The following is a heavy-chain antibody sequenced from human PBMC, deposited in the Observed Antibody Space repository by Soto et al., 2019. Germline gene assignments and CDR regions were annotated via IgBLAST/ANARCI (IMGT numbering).Heavy chain of an antibody. Sequence: SETLSLTCTVSGGSVSSDDYYWSWIRQSPGKGLEWIGYIFYIGSTSYNPSLKSRVTISVDTSKNQFSLQLNSVTPEDTAVYYCARSSYDFWSGYYPPRGWFDPWGQGTPVTVSS. CDR1: GGSVSSDDYY. CDR2: IFYIGST. D-gene: IGHD3-3*01. V-gene: IGHV4-61*08. CDR3: ARSSYDFWSGYYPPRGWFDP. J-gene: IGHJ5*02.